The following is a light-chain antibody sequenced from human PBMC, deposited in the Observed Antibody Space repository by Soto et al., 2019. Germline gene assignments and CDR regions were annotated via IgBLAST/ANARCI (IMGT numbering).Light chain of an antibody. CDR2: AAS. J-gene: IGKJ3*01. CDR3: QKYDGPPFT. V-gene: IGKV1-27*01. Sequence: DIQMAQSPSSLSASIGDRVTITCRASQGITSYLAWYQQKPGKVPKVLIYAASTLQSGVPSRFSGSGSGTDFTLTISSLQTEDVAIYYCQKYDGPPFTFGPGTTVDIK. CDR1: QGITSY.